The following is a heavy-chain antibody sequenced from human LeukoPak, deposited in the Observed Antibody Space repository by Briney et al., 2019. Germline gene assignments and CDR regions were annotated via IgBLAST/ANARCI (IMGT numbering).Heavy chain of an antibody. Sequence: TLSLTRIVTGGSLCSGLYSWRWLRQPPGRGLEWLGYINQSGSTDDKTSLNSRVIISVTGSKNHFSLQLNSVTAADTAVYYCARGPGYCGDDTCYSNNWFDRGGQGTLVTVSS. CDR2: INQSGST. V-gene: IGHV4-30-2*01. D-gene: IGHD2-15*01. CDR3: ARGPGYCGDDTCYSNNWFDR. J-gene: IGHJ5*02. CDR1: GGSLCSGLYS.